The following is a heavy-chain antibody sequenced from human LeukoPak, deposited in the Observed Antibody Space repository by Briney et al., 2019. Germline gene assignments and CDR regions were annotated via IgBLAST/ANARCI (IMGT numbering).Heavy chain of an antibody. D-gene: IGHD6-19*01. CDR1: GFNFSSYW. Sequence: PGGSLRLSCEASGFNFSSYWMHWVRQAPGKGPVWVAHIDSDGSSTTYGDPAKGRFTISRDNAKKTLYLQMNSLRVEDTAVYYCTRGTTAEAGIDYWGQGTLVTVSS. CDR3: TRGTTAEAGIDY. J-gene: IGHJ4*02. CDR2: IDSDGSST. V-gene: IGHV3-74*01.